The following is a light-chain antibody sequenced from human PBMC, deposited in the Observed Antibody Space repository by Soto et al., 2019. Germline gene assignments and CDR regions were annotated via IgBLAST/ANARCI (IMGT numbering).Light chain of an antibody. V-gene: IGLV1-44*01. CDR1: SANIGSNT. CDR2: NNN. J-gene: IGLJ1*01. CDR3: AAWDDSLNGLV. Sequence: QSVLTQPPSACGTPGQRVTISCSGSSANIGSNTVNWYQHLPGTAPKLLIYNNNQRPSGVPDRFSGSKSGTSASLAISGLQSEDEADYYCAAWDDSLNGLVFGTGTKVTVL.